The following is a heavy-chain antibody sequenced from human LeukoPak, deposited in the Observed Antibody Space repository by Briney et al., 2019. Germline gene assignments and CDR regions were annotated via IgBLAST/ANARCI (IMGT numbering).Heavy chain of an antibody. V-gene: IGHV2-5*01. Sequence: SGPTLVKPTQTLTLTCTFSGLSLTSTGVGVGWIRQPPGKALEWLGMIYWNDEKRDSPSLKSRVTITEDTSKNQVVLTMTNMDPVDTATYYCAHRREVYSDTIGYYYVDAFDIWGRGTMVTVSS. CDR2: IYWNDEK. J-gene: IGHJ3*02. CDR3: AHRREVYSDTIGYYYVDAFDI. D-gene: IGHD3-22*01. CDR1: GLSLTSTGVG.